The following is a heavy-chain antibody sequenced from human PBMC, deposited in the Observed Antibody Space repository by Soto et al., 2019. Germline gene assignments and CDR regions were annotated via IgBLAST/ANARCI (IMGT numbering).Heavy chain of an antibody. D-gene: IGHD3-10*01. CDR3: ARGKMWFDY. V-gene: IGHV4-31*03. CDR2: IYYSGST. CDR1: GGSISSGVYY. Sequence: QVHLQESGPGLVKPSQTLSLTCTVSGGSISSGVYYWSWIRQHPGKGLEWIGYIYYSGSTYYNPALQSRLTISVDASNNQFSLKLSSVTAADTAVYYCARGKMWFDYWGQGTLVTVSS. J-gene: IGHJ5*01.